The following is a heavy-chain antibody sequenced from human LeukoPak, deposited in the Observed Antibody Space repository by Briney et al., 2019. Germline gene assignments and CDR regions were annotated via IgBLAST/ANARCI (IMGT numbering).Heavy chain of an antibody. Sequence: SETLSLTCAVYGGSFSGYYWSRIRQPPGKGLEWIGEINHSGSTNYNPSLKSRVTISVDTSKNQFSLKLSSVTAADTAVYYCARGVYAKVVPAAKIDPWGQGTLVTVSS. CDR1: GGSFSGYY. D-gene: IGHD2-2*01. J-gene: IGHJ5*02. V-gene: IGHV4-34*01. CDR2: INHSGST. CDR3: ARGVYAKVVPAAKIDP.